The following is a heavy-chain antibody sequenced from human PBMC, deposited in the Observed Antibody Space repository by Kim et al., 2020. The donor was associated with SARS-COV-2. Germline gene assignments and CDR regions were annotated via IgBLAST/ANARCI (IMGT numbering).Heavy chain of an antibody. V-gene: IGHV3-15*01. Sequence: DGGTTDYPAPVKGRFTSSRDDSTNTLYLQMTSLKTEDTAVYYCTTWSGALWGQGTLVTVSS. CDR3: TTWSGAL. CDR2: DGGTT. J-gene: IGHJ4*02. D-gene: IGHD6-25*01.